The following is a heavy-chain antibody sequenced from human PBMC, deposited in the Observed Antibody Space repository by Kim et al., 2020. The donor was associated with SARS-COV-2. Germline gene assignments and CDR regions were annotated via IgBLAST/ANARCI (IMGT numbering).Heavy chain of an antibody. Sequence: SPSSQGQVTISADKSISTAYLQWSSLKASDTAMYYCARFGYYDFSPFDPWGQGTLVTVSS. J-gene: IGHJ5*02. D-gene: IGHD3-3*01. CDR3: ARFGYYDFSPFDP. V-gene: IGHV5-51*01.